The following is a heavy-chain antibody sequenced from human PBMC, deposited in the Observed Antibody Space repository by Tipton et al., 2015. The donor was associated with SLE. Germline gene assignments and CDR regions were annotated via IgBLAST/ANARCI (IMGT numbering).Heavy chain of an antibody. CDR1: GYTFTDYY. CDR2: MGPNSGNT. J-gene: IGHJ4*02. Sequence: QSGAEVKKPGASVKVSCQASGYTFTDYYMHWVRQAPRQGLEWMGWMGPNSGNTGYAQKFQGRVTMTRNTSTTTAYMELSSLTSEDTAVYYCTIRSVAGLGSVDYWGQGTLVTVS. D-gene: IGHD6-19*01. V-gene: IGHV1-8*02. CDR3: TIRSVAGLGSVDY.